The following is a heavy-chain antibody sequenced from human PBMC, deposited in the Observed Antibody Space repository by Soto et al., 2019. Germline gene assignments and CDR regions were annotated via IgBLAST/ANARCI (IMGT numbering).Heavy chain of an antibody. V-gene: IGHV3-21*01. D-gene: IGHD2-2*01. CDR1: GFTFSSYS. CDR3: AREGIVVVPAASPTYYYYYMDV. J-gene: IGHJ6*03. Sequence: GGSLRLSCAASGFTFSSYSMNWVRQAPGKGLEWVSSISSSSSYIYYADSVKGRFTISRDNAKNSLYRQMNSLRAEDTAVDYCAREGIVVVPAASPTYYYYYMDVWGKGTTVTVSS. CDR2: ISSSSSYI.